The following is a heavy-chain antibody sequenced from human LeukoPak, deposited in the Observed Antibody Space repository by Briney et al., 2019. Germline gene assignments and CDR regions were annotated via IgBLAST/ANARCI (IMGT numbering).Heavy chain of an antibody. CDR2: IWHDGSNK. V-gene: IGHV3-33*01. D-gene: IGHD6-13*01. Sequence: GRSLRLSCAASGFTFSTYVIHWVRQAPGKGLEWVALIWHDGSNKYYGDSVKDRFTISRDNSKNTLYLQMDSLRDEDTAVYYCARIAAAGHSDYWGQGTLVTVSS. CDR3: ARIAAAGHSDY. J-gene: IGHJ4*02. CDR1: GFTFSTYV.